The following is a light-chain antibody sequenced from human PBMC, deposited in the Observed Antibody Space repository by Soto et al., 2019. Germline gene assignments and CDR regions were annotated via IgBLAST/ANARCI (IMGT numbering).Light chain of an antibody. CDR3: QQISTYPIT. CDR1: QGLSNY. J-gene: IGKJ5*01. V-gene: IGKV1-9*01. Sequence: DIELTQSPSFLSASVGDRVTITCRASQGLSNYLAWYQQKPGKVPKLLIYAASTLQSGVPSRFSGSGFGTEFTLTISSLQSEDFAAYYCQQISTYPITFGQGTRLEIK. CDR2: AAS.